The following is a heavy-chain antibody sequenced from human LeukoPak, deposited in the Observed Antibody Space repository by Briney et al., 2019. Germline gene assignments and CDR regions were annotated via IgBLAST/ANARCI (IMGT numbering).Heavy chain of an antibody. CDR3: ARDAPGNPFDY. D-gene: IGHD4-23*01. V-gene: IGHV3-33*08. Sequence: GGSLRLSCAASGFTVSSSYMSWVRQAPGKGLEWVAIIWHDGSITYYADSVKGRFTISRDNSKNTVYLQMNSLRAEDTAVYYCARDAPGNPFDYWGQGTLVTVSS. J-gene: IGHJ4*02. CDR1: GFTVSSSY. CDR2: IWHDGSIT.